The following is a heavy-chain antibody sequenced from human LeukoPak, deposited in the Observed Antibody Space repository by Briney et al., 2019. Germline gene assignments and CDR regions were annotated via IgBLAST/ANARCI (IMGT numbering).Heavy chain of an antibody. V-gene: IGHV1-18*01. CDR3: ARDVSYGSGSYYIDFALRNRFDY. D-gene: IGHD3-10*01. J-gene: IGHJ4*02. CDR2: ISAYNGNT. Sequence: ASVKVSCKASGYTFTSYGISWVRQAPGQGLEWMGWISAYNGNTNYAQKLQGRVTMTTDTSTSAAYMELRSLRSDDTAAYYCARDVSYGSGSYYIDFALRNRFDYWGQGTLVTVSS. CDR1: GYTFTSYG.